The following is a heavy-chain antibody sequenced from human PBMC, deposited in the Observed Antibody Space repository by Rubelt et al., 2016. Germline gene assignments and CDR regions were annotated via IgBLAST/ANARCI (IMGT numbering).Heavy chain of an antibody. Sequence: EGQLVESGGGLVQPGGSLRLSCAASGFTFSNNDMNWVRQAPGKGLEWVSAISGSGDTTHYADSARGRFTISRDNSRNTLYLQMNILGAEDTALYFCAKELQGTTTLTVDYWGQGTLVAVSS. CDR1: GFTFSNND. D-gene: IGHD4-11*01. J-gene: IGHJ4*02. V-gene: IGHV3-23*04. CDR3: AKELQGTTTLTVDY. CDR2: ISGSGDTT.